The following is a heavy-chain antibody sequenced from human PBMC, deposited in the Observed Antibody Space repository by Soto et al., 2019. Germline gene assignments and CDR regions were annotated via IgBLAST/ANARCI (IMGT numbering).Heavy chain of an antibody. J-gene: IGHJ4*02. D-gene: IGHD2-15*01. CDR3: ARAGRPHCSGGSCYYV. CDR2: TYYRSKWYN. Sequence: PSQTLSLPCVISGDSVSSNSAAWNWIRQSPSRGLEWLGRTYYRSKWYNDYAVSVKSRITINPDTSKNQFSLQLNSVTPEDTAVYYCARAGRPHCSGGSCYYVWGQGTLVTVSS. CDR1: GDSVSSNSAA. V-gene: IGHV6-1*01.